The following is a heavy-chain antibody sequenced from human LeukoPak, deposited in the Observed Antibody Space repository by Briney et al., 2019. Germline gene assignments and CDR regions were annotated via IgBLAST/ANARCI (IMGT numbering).Heavy chain of an antibody. V-gene: IGHV3-11*01. CDR2: ISSSGSTI. D-gene: IGHD1-26*01. Sequence: GSLRLSCAASGFTFSDYYMSWIRQAPGKGLEWVSYISSSGSTIYYADSVKGRFTISRDNSKNTLYLQMNSLRAEDTAVYYCARGRGAWELPPRPNAFDIWGQGTMVTVSS. CDR3: ARGRGAWELPPRPNAFDI. J-gene: IGHJ3*02. CDR1: GFTFSDYY.